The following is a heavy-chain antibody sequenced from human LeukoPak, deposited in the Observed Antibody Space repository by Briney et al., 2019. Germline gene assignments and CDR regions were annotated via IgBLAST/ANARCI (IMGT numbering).Heavy chain of an antibody. CDR1: GYTFTSYG. Sequence: ASVKVSCKASGYTFTSYGISWVRQAPGQGLEWMGWISAYNGNTNYAQKLQGRVTMTTDTSTSTAYMELRSLRSDDTAVYYCARDREYYGSGSYYVRWGQGTLVTVSS. CDR3: ARDREYYGSGSYYVR. D-gene: IGHD3-10*01. CDR2: ISAYNGNT. V-gene: IGHV1-18*01. J-gene: IGHJ4*02.